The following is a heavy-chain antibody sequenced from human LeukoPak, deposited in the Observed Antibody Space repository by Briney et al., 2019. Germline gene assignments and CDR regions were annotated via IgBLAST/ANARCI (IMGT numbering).Heavy chain of an antibody. CDR1: GYTLTELS. D-gene: IGHD3-22*01. Sequence: GASVKVSCKVSGYTLTELSMHWVRQAPGKGLEWMGGFDPEDGETIYAQKFQGRVTMTEDTSTDTAYMELSSLRSEDTAVYYCATKGLYYYDSSGYRTWFDPWGQGTLVTVSS. CDR2: FDPEDGET. V-gene: IGHV1-24*01. J-gene: IGHJ5*02. CDR3: ATKGLYYYDSSGYRTWFDP.